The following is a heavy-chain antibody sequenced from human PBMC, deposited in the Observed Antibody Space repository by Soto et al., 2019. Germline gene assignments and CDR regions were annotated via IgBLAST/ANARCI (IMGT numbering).Heavy chain of an antibody. CDR3: ARDMATTSVTGYFQH. V-gene: IGHV1-3*01. CDR1: GYTFTSYA. CDR2: INPGNGKA. D-gene: IGHD5-12*01. Sequence: ASVKVSCKASGYTFTSYAMHWVRQAPGQRLEWMGWINPGNGKAKYAQKFQGRVTITADESTSTAYMELSSLRSEDTAVYYCARDMATTSVTGYFQHWGQGTLVTVSS. J-gene: IGHJ1*01.